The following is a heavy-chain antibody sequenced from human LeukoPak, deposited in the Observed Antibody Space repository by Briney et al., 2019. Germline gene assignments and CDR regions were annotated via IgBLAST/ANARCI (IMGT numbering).Heavy chain of an antibody. J-gene: IGHJ4*02. D-gene: IGHD3-22*01. CDR1: GYSISSGYY. Sequence: SETLSLTCTVSGYSISSGYYWSWIRQPPGKGLEWIGEINHSGSTNYNPSLKSRVTISVDTSKNQFSLKLSSVTAADTAVYYCARLPFPTMISHWGQGTLVTVSS. CDR3: ARLPFPTMISH. CDR2: INHSGST. V-gene: IGHV4-38-2*02.